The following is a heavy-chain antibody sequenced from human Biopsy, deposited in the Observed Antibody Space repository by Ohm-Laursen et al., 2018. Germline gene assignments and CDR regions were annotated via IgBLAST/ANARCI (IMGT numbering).Heavy chain of an antibody. CDR2: IFYSGFI. V-gene: IGHV4-39*01. J-gene: IGHJ5*02. CDR3: ARHPTGFWFDP. Sequence: SDTLSLTCTVSGGPVSSNTDYWAWIRQPPGKGLEWIGSIFYSGFIYYIPSLKCLVSLSVDTSKNQFSLNLNSVTAADTAVYYCARHPTGFWFDPWGQGTLVIVSS. CDR1: GGPVSSNTDY.